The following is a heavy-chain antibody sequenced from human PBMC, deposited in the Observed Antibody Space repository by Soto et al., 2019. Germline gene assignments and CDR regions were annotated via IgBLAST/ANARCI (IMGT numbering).Heavy chain of an antibody. J-gene: IGHJ3*02. CDR3: ATVDLGYCTNGVCPNDAFDI. CDR1: GYTLTELS. CDR2: FDPEDGET. D-gene: IGHD2-8*01. Sequence: ASVKVSCKVSGYTLTELSMHWVRQAPGKGLEWMGGFDPEDGETIYAQKFQGRVTMTEDTSTDTAYMELSSLRSEDTAVYYCATVDLGYCTNGVCPNDAFDIWGQGTMVTVS. V-gene: IGHV1-24*01.